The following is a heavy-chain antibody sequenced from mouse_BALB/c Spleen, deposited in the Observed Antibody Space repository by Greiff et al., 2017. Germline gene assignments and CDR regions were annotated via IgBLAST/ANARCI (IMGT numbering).Heavy chain of an antibody. CDR2: ISNGGGST. V-gene: IGHV5-12-2*01. CDR3: ARAFAY. Sequence: DVMLVESGGGLVQPGGSLKLSCAASGFTFSSYTMSWVRQTPEKRLEWVAYISNGGGSTYYPDTVKGRFTISRDNAKNTLYLQMSSLKSEDTAMYYCARAFAYWGQGTLVTVSA. CDR1: GFTFSSYT. J-gene: IGHJ3*01.